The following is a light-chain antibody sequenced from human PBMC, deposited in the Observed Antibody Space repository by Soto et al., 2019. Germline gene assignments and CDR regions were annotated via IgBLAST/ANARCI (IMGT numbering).Light chain of an antibody. Sequence: EILMTQSPATLSVSPGERATLSCRASQRVSSNVAWYQQKPGQAPRLLIYGASTRATGIPARFSGSVSGTEFTLTISSLQSEDLAVYYCQQYDTWPPKITFGQGTRLEIK. J-gene: IGKJ5*01. CDR1: QRVSSN. CDR3: QQYDTWPPKIT. V-gene: IGKV3-15*01. CDR2: GAS.